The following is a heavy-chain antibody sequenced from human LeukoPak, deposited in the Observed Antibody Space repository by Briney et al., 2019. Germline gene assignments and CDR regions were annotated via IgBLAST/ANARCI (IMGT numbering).Heavy chain of an antibody. J-gene: IGHJ4*02. V-gene: IGHV3-23*01. CDR3: AKRIVGAAAPFVF. CDR1: GFTFSSYA. D-gene: IGHD1-26*01. Sequence: PGGSLRLSCAASGFTFSSYAMSWVRQAPGKGLELVSSISGSGHSTYFADSVKGRFTISRDNSKNTLWLQINSLRAADTAIYYCAKRIVGAAAPFVFWGEGTLVTVSS. CDR2: ISGSGHST.